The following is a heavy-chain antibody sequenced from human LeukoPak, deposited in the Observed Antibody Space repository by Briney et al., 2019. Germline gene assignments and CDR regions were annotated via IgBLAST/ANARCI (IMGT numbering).Heavy chain of an antibody. CDR3: ARDGGEGDNSAFDI. J-gene: IGHJ3*02. CDR1: GFAFSSYA. CDR2: ISGSGGST. V-gene: IGHV3-23*01. Sequence: GGSLRLSCAASGFAFSSYAVTWVRQAPGKGLEWVSAISGSGGSTYYADSVKGRFTISRDNSKNTLYLQMNSLKTEDTAVYYCARDGGEGDNSAFDIWGQGTMVTVSS. D-gene: IGHD3-16*01.